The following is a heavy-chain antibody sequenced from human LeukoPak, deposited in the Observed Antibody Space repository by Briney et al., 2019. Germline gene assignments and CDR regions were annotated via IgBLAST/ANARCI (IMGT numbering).Heavy chain of an antibody. V-gene: IGHV4-59*01. CDR1: GGSISSYY. CDR2: IYYSGRT. Sequence: PSETLSLTCTVSGGSISSYYWSWIRQPPGKGLEWIGYIYYSGRTNYNPSLKSRVTISVDTSKNQFSLKLSSVTAADTAVYYCVRPDPRGWFDPWGQGTLVTVSS. CDR3: VRPDPRGWFDP. J-gene: IGHJ5*02.